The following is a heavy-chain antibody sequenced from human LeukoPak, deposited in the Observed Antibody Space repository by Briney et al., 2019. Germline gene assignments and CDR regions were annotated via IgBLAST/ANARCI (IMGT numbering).Heavy chain of an antibody. J-gene: IGHJ4*02. D-gene: IGHD3-10*01. Sequence: PGGSLRLSCAASGFTFSSYDMSWVRQAPGKGLEWVSAISGSGFSTYYADSVKGRFTISRDNSKNTLYLQMNSLRAEDTAVYYCAKLWWSMNYYGSGCYGTDYWGQGTLVTVSS. CDR1: GFTFSSYD. V-gene: IGHV3-23*01. CDR3: AKLWWSMNYYGSGCYGTDY. CDR2: ISGSGFST.